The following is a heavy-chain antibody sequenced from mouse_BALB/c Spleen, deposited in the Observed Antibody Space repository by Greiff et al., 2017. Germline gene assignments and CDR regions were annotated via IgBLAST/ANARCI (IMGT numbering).Heavy chain of an antibody. V-gene: IGHV1-7*01. J-gene: IGHJ4*01. CDR2: INPSTGYT. D-gene: IGHD2-1*01. CDR1: GYTFPSYW. Sequence: VQLQQSGAELAKPGASVKLSCRASGYTFPSYWIHWVKQRPGQGLEWIGYINPSTGYTEYNQKFKDKATLTADKSSSTAYMQLSSLTSEDSAVYYCARDYGNYDAMDYWGQGTSVTVSS. CDR3: ARDYGNYDAMDY.